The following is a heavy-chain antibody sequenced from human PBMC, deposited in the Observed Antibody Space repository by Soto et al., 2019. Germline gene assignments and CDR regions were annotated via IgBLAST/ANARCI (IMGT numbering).Heavy chain of an antibody. CDR3: AHRLVGKRAPWDWGYFDY. D-gene: IGHD2-15*01. V-gene: IGHV2-5*02. CDR1: GFSLTTNGVG. J-gene: IGHJ4*02. CDR2: IYWDNDK. Sequence: QITLKESGPPLVKPTQALTLTCTFSGFSLTTNGVGVGWIRQPPEKALEWLALIYWDNDKRYSPSLKNRLTITMDTSKNQVVLTMTNMDPVDTATYFCAHRLVGKRAPWDWGYFDYWGQGITVAVSS.